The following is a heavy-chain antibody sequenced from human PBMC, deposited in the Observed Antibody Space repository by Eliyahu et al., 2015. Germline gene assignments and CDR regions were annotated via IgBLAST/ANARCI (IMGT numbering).Heavy chain of an antibody. CDR3: ARAPYCSGGSCYSRSSNWFDP. Sequence: EVQLVESGGGLVKPGGSLXXXCAASGFTFXXYSXXWXRQAPGKGLEWVSSISSSSSYIYYADSVKGRFTISRDNAKNSLYLQMNSLRAEDTAVYYCARAPYCSGGSCYSRSSNWFDPWGQGTLVTVSS. D-gene: IGHD2-15*01. CDR1: GFTFXXYS. V-gene: IGHV3-21*01. CDR2: ISSSSSYI. J-gene: IGHJ5*02.